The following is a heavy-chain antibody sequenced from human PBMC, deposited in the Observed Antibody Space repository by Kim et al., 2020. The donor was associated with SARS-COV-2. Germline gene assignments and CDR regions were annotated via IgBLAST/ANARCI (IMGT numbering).Heavy chain of an antibody. Sequence: ASVKVSCKTSGYIFTSFHIHWVRQAPGQGLEWVGMINPSRGNTDYAQTLQDRINVTRDRSTGTVYMELTSLRSEDTAIYFCARKGPQQLVVFGYFDYCGQ. D-gene: IGHD6-13*01. CDR3: ARKGPQQLVVFGYFDY. J-gene: IGHJ4*02. CDR1: GYIFTSFH. CDR2: INPSRGNT. V-gene: IGHV1-46*04.